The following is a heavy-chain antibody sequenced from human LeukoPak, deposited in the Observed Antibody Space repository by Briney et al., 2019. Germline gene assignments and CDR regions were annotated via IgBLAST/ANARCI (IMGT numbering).Heavy chain of an antibody. D-gene: IGHD6-19*01. CDR3: ARGQWLVPIDY. J-gene: IGHJ4*02. CDR1: GYSISSGYY. Sequence: PSETLSLTCAVSGYSISSGYYWGWIRLPPGKGLEWIGTIYHSGSTYYNPSLKSRVTIAVDTSKNQFSPKLSSVTAADTAVYYCARGQWLVPIDYWGQGTLVTVSS. CDR2: IYHSGST. V-gene: IGHV4-38-2*01.